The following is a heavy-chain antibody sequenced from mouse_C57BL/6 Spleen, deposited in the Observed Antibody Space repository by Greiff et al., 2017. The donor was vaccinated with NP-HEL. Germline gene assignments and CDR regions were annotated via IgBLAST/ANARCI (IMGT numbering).Heavy chain of an antibody. D-gene: IGHD2-3*01. CDR1: GYTFTDYN. Sequence: DVQLQESGPELVKPGASVKIPCKASGYTFTDYNMDWVKQSHGKSLEWIGDINPNNGGTIYNQKFKGKATLTVDKSSSTAYMELRSLTSEDTAVYYCARRVYDGYYGFAYWGQGTLVTVSA. CDR3: ARRVYDGYYGFAY. CDR2: INPNNGGT. J-gene: IGHJ3*01. V-gene: IGHV1-18*01.